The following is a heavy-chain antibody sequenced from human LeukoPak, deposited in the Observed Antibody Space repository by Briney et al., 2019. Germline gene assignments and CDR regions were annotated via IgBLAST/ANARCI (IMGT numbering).Heavy chain of an antibody. D-gene: IGHD5-12*01. CDR2: ISSSSAYI. Sequence: PGGSLRLSCAASGFTFSGYAMNWVRQAPGKGLEWVSSISSSSAYISYADSVRGRFTISRDNAKNSLYLQMNSLRAEDTAVYYCVRAGYSGYDWPFDYWGQGTLVTVSS. V-gene: IGHV3-21*01. CDR3: VRAGYSGYDWPFDY. J-gene: IGHJ4*02. CDR1: GFTFSGYA.